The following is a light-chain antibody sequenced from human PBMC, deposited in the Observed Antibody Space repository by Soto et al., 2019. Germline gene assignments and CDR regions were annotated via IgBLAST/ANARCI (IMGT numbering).Light chain of an antibody. CDR2: AAS. CDR1: QTISRW. CDR3: HSRA. V-gene: IGKV1-5*01. J-gene: IGKJ5*01. Sequence: DIQLTQTPSTLSASVGDEVTITCRASQTISRWMAWYQQKPGRAPKLLIYAASTLESGVPSRFSGSGSETEFTLTISRLQPDDFATYFCHSRAFGQGTRLEIK.